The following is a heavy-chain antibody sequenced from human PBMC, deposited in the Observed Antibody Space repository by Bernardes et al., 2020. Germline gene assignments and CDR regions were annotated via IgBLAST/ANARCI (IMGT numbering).Heavy chain of an antibody. V-gene: IGHV3-21*01. CDR3: ARDVGMAVATVWYFDL. Sequence: GGSLRLSCAASGFSFSYYSMNWVRQAPGKGLEWVASISSTGTYIYYAASVKGRFTISRDNAENSLSLQMNSLRAEDTAVYYCARDVGMAVATVWYFDLWGRGSLVTVSS. CDR1: GFSFSYYS. D-gene: IGHD5-12*01. CDR2: ISSTGTYI. J-gene: IGHJ2*01.